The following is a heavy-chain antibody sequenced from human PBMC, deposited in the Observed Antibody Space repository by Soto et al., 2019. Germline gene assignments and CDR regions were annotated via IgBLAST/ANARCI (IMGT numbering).Heavy chain of an antibody. V-gene: IGHV3-33*01. D-gene: IGHD2-2*01. Sequence: QVQLVESGGGVVQPGRSLRLSCAASGFTFSNYGMHWVRQAPGKGLEWVAVIWYDGSNKYYAASVKGRFTISRDNSKKTLYLQMNSHRAEDTAVYYCARGYCSSINCYVYSYYGMDVWAQGTTVTVSS. J-gene: IGHJ6*02. CDR3: ARGYCSSINCYVYSYYGMDV. CDR2: IWYDGSNK. CDR1: GFTFSNYG.